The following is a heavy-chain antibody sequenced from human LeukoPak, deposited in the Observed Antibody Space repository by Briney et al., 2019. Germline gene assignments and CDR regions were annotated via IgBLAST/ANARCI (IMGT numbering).Heavy chain of an antibody. J-gene: IGHJ3*02. Sequence: PSETLSLTCAVYGGSFSGYYWSWIRQPPGERLEWIGEINHSGSTNYNPSLKSRVTISVDTSKNQFSLKLSSVTAADTAVYYCARGRLRLRRDAFDIWGQGTMVTVSS. CDR1: GGSFSGYY. V-gene: IGHV4-34*01. D-gene: IGHD5-12*01. CDR3: ARGRLRLRRDAFDI. CDR2: INHSGST.